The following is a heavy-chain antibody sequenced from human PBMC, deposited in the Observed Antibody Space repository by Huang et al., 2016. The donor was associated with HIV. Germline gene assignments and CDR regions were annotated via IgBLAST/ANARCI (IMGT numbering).Heavy chain of an antibody. J-gene: IGHJ3*02. V-gene: IGHV4-39*01. CDR2: IYYSGST. Sequence: QLQLQGSGPGLVKPSETLSLTCTVSGGSLTSSSYYWGWIRQPPGKGLGWVGSIYYSGSTDYNPSLKGRVTVSVDTSKNQFSLKLSSVTAADTAVYYCARHFSYYDSSGYTPWDAFDIWGQGTMVTVSS. CDR1: GGSLTSSSYY. CDR3: ARHFSYYDSSGYTPWDAFDI. D-gene: IGHD3-22*01.